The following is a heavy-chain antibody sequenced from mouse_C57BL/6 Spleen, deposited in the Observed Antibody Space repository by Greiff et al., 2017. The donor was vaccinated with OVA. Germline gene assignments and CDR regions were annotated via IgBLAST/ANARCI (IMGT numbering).Heavy chain of an antibody. Sequence: EVKLLESGGGLVQPGGSMKLSCAASGFTFSDAWMDWVRQSPEKGLEWVAEIRNKANNHATYYAESVKGRFTISRDDSKSIVYLQMNSLRAEDTGIYYCTRDLFWDWFAYWGQGTLVTVSA. J-gene: IGHJ3*01. CDR3: TRDLFWDWFAY. CDR1: GFTFSDAW. D-gene: IGHD4-1*01. CDR2: IRNKANNHAT. V-gene: IGHV6-6*01.